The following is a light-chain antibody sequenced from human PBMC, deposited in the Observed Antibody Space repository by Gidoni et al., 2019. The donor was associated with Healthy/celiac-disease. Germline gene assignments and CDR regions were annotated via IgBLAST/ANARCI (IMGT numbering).Light chain of an antibody. CDR1: QSVLYTPNNKNY. V-gene: IGKV4-1*01. CDR2: LAS. CDR3: QQYYSTLWT. Sequence: DIVMTQSPDSLAVSLGERATINCKSSQSVLYTPNNKNYLAWYPQKPGQPPKLLIYLASTRESGVLDRFSGSGSGTDFTLTISSLQAEDVAVYYCQQYYSTLWTFGQGTKVEIK. J-gene: IGKJ1*01.